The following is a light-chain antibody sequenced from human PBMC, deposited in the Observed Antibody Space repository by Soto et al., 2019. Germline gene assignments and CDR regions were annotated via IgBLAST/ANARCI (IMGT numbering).Light chain of an antibody. CDR2: KAS. J-gene: IGKJ1*01. Sequence: DIQMTQSPSTLSESAGDMDTITCRASQSISSWLSWYQQKPGKAPKLLIYKASTLESGVPSRFSGSGFGTEFTLTINSLQPNDFATYYCQQYNVYSRTLGQGTKVDIK. CDR3: QQYNVYSRT. V-gene: IGKV1-5*03. CDR1: QSISSW.